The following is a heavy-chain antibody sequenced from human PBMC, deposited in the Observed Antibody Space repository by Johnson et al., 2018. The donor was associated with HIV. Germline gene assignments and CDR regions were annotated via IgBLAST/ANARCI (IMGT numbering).Heavy chain of an antibody. Sequence: VQLVESGGGVVRPGGSLRLSCAASGFTFDDYGMSWVRQAPGKGLEWVSGINWNGGSTGYADSVKGRFTISRDNSKNTLYLQMGSLRVEDMAVYYCARSDVDIGATILFDIWGQGTMVTVSS. CDR2: INWNGGST. V-gene: IGHV3-20*04. CDR1: GFTFDDYG. D-gene: IGHD5-12*01. CDR3: ARSDVDIGATILFDI. J-gene: IGHJ3*02.